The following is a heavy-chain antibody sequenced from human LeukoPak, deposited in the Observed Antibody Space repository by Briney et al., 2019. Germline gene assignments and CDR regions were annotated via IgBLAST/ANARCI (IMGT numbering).Heavy chain of an antibody. Sequence: SGTLSLTCAVSGGSISSSNWWSWVRQPPGKGLEWIGEIYHSGSTNYNPSLKSRVTISVDTSKNQFSLKLSSVTAADTAVYYCARAHTIFGVVITDYYFDYWGQGTLVTVSS. CDR2: IYHSGST. D-gene: IGHD3-3*01. CDR1: GGSISSSNW. V-gene: IGHV4-4*02. J-gene: IGHJ4*02. CDR3: ARAHTIFGVVITDYYFDY.